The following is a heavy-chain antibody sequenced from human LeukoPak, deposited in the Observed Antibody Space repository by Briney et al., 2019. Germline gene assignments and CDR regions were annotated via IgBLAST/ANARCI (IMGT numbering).Heavy chain of an antibody. Sequence: GGSLGLSCAASGFTFSSYWMHWVRQAPGKGLVWVSRINSDGSSTSYADSVKGRFTISRDNAKNTLYLQMNSLRAEDTAVYYCSSGYYYDLFDYWGQGTLVTVSS. J-gene: IGHJ4*02. CDR3: SSGYYYDLFDY. CDR2: INSDGSST. V-gene: IGHV3-74*01. CDR1: GFTFSSYW. D-gene: IGHD3-22*01.